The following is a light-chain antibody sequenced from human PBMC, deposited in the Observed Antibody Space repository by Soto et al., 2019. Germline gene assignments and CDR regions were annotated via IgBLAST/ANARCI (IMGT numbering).Light chain of an antibody. CDR1: QNIYSNY. CDR3: QQNYIRPLT. CDR2: HSS. V-gene: IGKV3-20*01. Sequence: IVVTQSPGSLSLSPGEGASLSCRTSQNIYSNYLAWYQHKPGRSPRLLIYHSSTRAAGTPDRFSGSGSGTDFALTISRLEPEDFATYYCQQNYIRPLTFGGGTRVEL. J-gene: IGKJ4*01.